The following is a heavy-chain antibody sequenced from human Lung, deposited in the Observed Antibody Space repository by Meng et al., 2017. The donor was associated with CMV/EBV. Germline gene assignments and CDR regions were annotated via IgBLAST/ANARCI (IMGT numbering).Heavy chain of an antibody. CDR2: SNHSGST. CDR3: ARVGGYCSSTSCDNWFDP. V-gene: IGHV4-34*01. CDR1: SGYH. J-gene: IGHJ5*02. Sequence: SGYHWSWSRQRPGQGLESVGESNHSGSTNYSPSIKSRVTISVDTSKNQFSLKLTSVLAADTAAYYCARVGGYCSSTSCDNWFDPWGQGTLVTVSS. D-gene: IGHD2-2*01.